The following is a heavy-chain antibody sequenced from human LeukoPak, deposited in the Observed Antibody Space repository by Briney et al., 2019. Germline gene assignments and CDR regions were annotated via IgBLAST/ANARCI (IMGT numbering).Heavy chain of an antibody. Sequence: SETLSLTCAVYGGSFSGYYWSRIRQPPRKGLEWIGEINHSGSTNYNPSLKSRVTISVDTSKSKFSLKLSSVTAADTAVYYCARGINCSGGSCYPGWGQGTLVTVCS. CDR1: GGSFSGYY. J-gene: IGHJ4*02. CDR3: ARGINCSGGSCYPG. V-gene: IGHV4-34*01. D-gene: IGHD2-15*01. CDR2: INHSGST.